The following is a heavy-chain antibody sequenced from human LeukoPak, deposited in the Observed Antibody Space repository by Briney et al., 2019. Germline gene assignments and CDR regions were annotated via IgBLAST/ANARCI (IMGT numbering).Heavy chain of an antibody. CDR1: GFTFSTYA. CDR2: IGVNT. D-gene: IGHD5-24*01. V-gene: IGHV3-23*01. Sequence: GGSLRLSCAASGFTFSTYAMIWVRQAPGKGLEWVSAIGVNTYYADSVKGRVTISRDNSKNTLSLQMNSLRVEDTAIYYCAKDIQLSTWGLGTRVTVSS. CDR3: AKDIQLST. J-gene: IGHJ3*01.